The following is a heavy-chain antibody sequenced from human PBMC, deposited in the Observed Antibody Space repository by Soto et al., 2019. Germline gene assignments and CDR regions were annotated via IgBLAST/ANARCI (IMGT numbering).Heavy chain of an antibody. CDR1: GGSISSYY. CDR2: IYYSGST. Sequence: SETLSLTCTVSGGSISSYYWSWIRQPPGKGLEWIGYIYYSGSTNYNPSLKSRVTISVDTSKNQFSLKLSSVTAADTAVYYCARRPGSYYVRYYYYGMDVWGQGTTVTVSS. J-gene: IGHJ6*02. CDR3: ARRPGSYYVRYYYYGMDV. D-gene: IGHD1-26*01. V-gene: IGHV4-59*08.